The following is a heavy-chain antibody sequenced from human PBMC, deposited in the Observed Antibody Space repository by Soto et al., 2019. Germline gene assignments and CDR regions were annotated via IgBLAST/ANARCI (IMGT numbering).Heavy chain of an antibody. CDR2: IKGKIDAGTT. Sequence: PGGSLRLSCAASGFTFSNAWLNWVRQAPGKGLEWVGRIKGKIDAGTTDYAAPVKGRFTISRDDSKNTLYLQMNSLNTEDTAVYYCTSQGYSSFVNSSTFWGQGTLVTVSS. CDR1: GFTFSNAW. D-gene: IGHD5-12*01. CDR3: TSQGYSSFVNSSTF. J-gene: IGHJ4*02. V-gene: IGHV3-15*07.